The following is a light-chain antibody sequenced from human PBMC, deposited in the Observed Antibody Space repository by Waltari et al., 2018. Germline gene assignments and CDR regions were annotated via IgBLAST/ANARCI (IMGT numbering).Light chain of an antibody. CDR3: CSYAGSYTWV. CDR2: DVS. CDR1: GSDVGGYNY. Sequence: QSALTQPRSVSGSPGQSVTIACTGTGSDVGGYNYVSWYQQHPGKAPKRMIYDVSKRPSGAPDRFSGSKSGNTASLTISGLQAEDEADYYCCSYAGSYTWVFGGGTKVTVL. J-gene: IGLJ3*02. V-gene: IGLV2-11*01.